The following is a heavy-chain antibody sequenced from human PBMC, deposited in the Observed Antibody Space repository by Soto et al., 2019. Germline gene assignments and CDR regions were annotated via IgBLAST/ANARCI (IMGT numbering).Heavy chain of an antibody. CDR3: ARGWSGVRMENWFDP. Sequence: QVQLVQSGAEVKKPGASVKVSCKASGYTFTGYYMHWVRQAPGQGLEWMGWINPNSGGTNYAQKFQGWGTKTRDTSISTAYMELSRLRSDDTAVYYCARGWSGVRMENWFDPWGQGTLVTVSS. D-gene: IGHD3-3*01. V-gene: IGHV1-2*04. CDR1: GYTFTGYY. J-gene: IGHJ5*02. CDR2: INPNSGGT.